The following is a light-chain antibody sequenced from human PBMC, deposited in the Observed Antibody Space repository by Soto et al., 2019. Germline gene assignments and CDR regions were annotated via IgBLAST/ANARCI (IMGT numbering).Light chain of an antibody. Sequence: EIVMTQSPATLSVSPGERATLSCRASQSVNSNYLAWYQQKPGQAPRLLIYGISKRATDIPDRFSGSRSGTEFTLTINSLQPEDFATYYCQQHGQWPITFGQGTRLEIK. CDR3: QQHGQWPIT. V-gene: IGKV3D-15*01. CDR1: QSVNSN. J-gene: IGKJ5*01. CDR2: GIS.